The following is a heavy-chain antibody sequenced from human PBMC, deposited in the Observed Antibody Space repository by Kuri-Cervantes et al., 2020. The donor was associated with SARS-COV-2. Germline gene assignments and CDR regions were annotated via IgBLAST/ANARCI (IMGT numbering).Heavy chain of an antibody. Sequence: GGSLRLSCAASGFTFSAYYMSWIRQAPGKGLEWVSYISSSSSYANYADSVKGRFTISRDNAKNSLYLQMNSLRAEDTAVYYCARGDSSGYLYYFDYWGQGTLVTVSS. CDR3: ARGDSSGYLYYFDY. J-gene: IGHJ4*02. CDR1: GFTFSAYY. V-gene: IGHV3-11*06. CDR2: ISSSSSYA. D-gene: IGHD3-22*01.